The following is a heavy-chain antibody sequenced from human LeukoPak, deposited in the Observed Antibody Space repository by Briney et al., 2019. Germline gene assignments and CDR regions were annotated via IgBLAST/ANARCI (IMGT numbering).Heavy chain of an antibody. CDR1: GYIFTSYY. V-gene: IGHV1-46*01. J-gene: IGHJ6*02. Sequence: ASVKVSCKASGYIFTSYYMDWVRRAPGQGLEWMGIINPSGGSTSYAQKFQGRVTMTRDTSTSTDYMELSSLRSEDTAVYYCARAHYYGMDVWGQGTTVTVSS. CDR3: ARAHYYGMDV. CDR2: INPSGGST.